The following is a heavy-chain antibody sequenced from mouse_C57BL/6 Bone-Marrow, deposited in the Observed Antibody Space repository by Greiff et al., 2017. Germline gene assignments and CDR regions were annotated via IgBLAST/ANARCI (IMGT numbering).Heavy chain of an antibody. V-gene: IGHV1-69*01. CDR2: IDPSDSYT. CDR1: GYTFTSYW. J-gene: IGHJ1*03. D-gene: IGHD1-1*01. CDR3: ARGGYYYGSRGYFDV. Sequence: QVQLQQPGAELVMPGASVKLSCKASGYTFTSYWMHWVKQRPGQGLEWIGEIDPSDSYTNYNQKFKGKSTLTVDKSSSTAYMQLSSLTSEDSAVYYCARGGYYYGSRGYFDVWGTGTTVTVSS.